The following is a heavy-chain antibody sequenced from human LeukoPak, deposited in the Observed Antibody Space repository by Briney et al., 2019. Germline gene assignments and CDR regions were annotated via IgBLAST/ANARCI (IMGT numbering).Heavy chain of an antibody. J-gene: IGHJ4*02. V-gene: IGHV3-66*01. CDR3: ARGTKYYYDSSGYYPFDY. CDR2: IYSGGST. D-gene: IGHD3-22*01. Sequence: SGGSLRLSCAASGFTFSSYEMNWVRQAPGKGLEWVSVIYSGGSTYYADSVKGRFTISRDNSKNTLYLQMNSLRAEDTAVYYCARGTKYYYDSSGYYPFDYWGQGTLVTVSS. CDR1: GFTFSSYE.